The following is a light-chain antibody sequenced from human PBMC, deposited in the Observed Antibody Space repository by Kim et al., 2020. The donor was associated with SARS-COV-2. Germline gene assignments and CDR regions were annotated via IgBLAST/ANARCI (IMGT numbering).Light chain of an antibody. CDR3: SSYAGSSYV. V-gene: IGLV2-23*01. CDR1: SSDVGNYNL. CDR2: EDN. J-gene: IGLJ1*01. Sequence: PGQSVTFSCSGTSSDVGNYNLVSWYQQHPRKAPKLIIYEDNRRPSGVSNRFSGSKSGNTASLTISGLQAEDEADYYCSSYAGSSYVFGTGTKVTVL.